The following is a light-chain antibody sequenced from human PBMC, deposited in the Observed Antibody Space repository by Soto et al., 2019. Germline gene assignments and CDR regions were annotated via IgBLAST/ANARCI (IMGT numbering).Light chain of an antibody. CDR3: QQYNNWPWT. CDR1: QSVSSN. V-gene: IGKV3-15*01. CDR2: GAS. Sequence: EIVMTQSPATLSVSPGERATLSCSASQSVSSNLAWYQQKPGQAPRLLIYGASTRATGIPARFSGSGSGTEFTLTISSLQSEDFAVYYCQQYNNWPWTFGQGTNVEIK. J-gene: IGKJ1*01.